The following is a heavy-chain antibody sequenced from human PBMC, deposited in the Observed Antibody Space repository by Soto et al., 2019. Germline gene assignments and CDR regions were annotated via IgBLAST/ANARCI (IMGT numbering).Heavy chain of an antibody. D-gene: IGHD3-3*01. V-gene: IGHV3-30-3*01. J-gene: IGHJ6*02. CDR2: ISYDGSNK. CDR1: GFTFSSYA. CDR3: ARVCNEMECGRTVYYGMDV. Sequence: GGSLRLSCAASGFTFSSYAMHWVRQAPGKGLEWVAVISYDGSNKYYADSVKGRFTISRDNSKNTLYLQMNSLRAEDTAVYYCARVCNEMECGRTVYYGMDVWGQGTTVTVSS.